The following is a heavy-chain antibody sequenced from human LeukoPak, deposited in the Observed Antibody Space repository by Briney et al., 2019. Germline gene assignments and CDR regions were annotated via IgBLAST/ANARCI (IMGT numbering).Heavy chain of an antibody. CDR3: ASPFFDY. Sequence: GGSLRLSRAAFGFSFSDYYKRWIRQAPGEGLEWVSYISGSSDHTNYADSVKGRFTISRNNAKNSLYLQMNSLRAEDTAVYYCASPFFDYWLQGTLVTVSS. V-gene: IGHV3-11*03. CDR1: GFSFSDYY. J-gene: IGHJ4*02. CDR2: ISGSSDHT.